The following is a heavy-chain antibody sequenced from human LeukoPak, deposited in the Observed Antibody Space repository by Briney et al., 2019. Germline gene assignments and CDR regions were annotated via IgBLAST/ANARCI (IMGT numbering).Heavy chain of an antibody. V-gene: IGHV3-21*04. J-gene: IGHJ4*02. D-gene: IGHD3-22*01. CDR3: AKDPGYYDSSGSFDY. Sequence: GSLRLSCAASGFTFSSYSMNWVRQAPGKGLEWVSSISSSSSYIYYADSVKGRFTISRDNSKNTLYLQMNSLRAEDTAVYYCAKDPGYYDSSGSFDYWGQGTLVTVSS. CDR2: ISSSSSYI. CDR1: GFTFSSYS.